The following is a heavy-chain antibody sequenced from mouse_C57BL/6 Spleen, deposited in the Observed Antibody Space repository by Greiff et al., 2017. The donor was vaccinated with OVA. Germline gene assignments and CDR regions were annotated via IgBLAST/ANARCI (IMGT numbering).Heavy chain of an antibody. V-gene: IGHV2-6*03. D-gene: IGHD1-1*01. Sequence: QVQLKESGPGLVAPSQSLSITCTVSGFSLPSYGVHWVRQPPGKGLEWLVVIWSDGSTTYNSALKSRLSISKYNSKSQVFLQMNSLQTDDTAMYYCARRAVVGFDYWGQGTTLTVSS. J-gene: IGHJ2*01. CDR2: IWSDGST. CDR3: ARRAVVGFDY. CDR1: GFSLPSYG.